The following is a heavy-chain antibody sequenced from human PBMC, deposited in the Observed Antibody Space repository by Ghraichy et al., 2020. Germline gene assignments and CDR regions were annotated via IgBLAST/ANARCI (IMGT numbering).Heavy chain of an antibody. CDR3: ASVSFYSNYYFDY. D-gene: IGHD4-11*01. V-gene: IGHV3-66*01. CDR1: GFTVSSNY. Sequence: GESLNISCAASGFTVSSNYMSWARQAPGKGLEWVSVIYSGGRTYYADSVKGRFTISRDNSKNTLYLQMNSLRAEDTAVYYCASVSFYSNYYFDYWGQGTLVTVSS. J-gene: IGHJ4*02. CDR2: IYSGGRT.